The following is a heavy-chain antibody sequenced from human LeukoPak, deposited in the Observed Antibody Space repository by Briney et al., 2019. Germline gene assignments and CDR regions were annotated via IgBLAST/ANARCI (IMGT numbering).Heavy chain of an antibody. V-gene: IGHV3-74*01. CDR1: GFTFSTSW. D-gene: IGHD6-13*01. CDR2: ISSDGITT. J-gene: IGHJ4*02. Sequence: PGGSLRLSCAPSGFTFSTSWMHRVRQAPGEGLVWVSRISSDGITTTYADSVKGRFTISRDNAKNTLYLQMNSLRVEGTAVYYCARVRSSSWYDYWGQGALVTVSS. CDR3: ARVRSSSWYDY.